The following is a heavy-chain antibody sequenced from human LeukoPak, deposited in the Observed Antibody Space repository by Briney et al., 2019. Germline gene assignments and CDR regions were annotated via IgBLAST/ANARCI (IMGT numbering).Heavy chain of an antibody. V-gene: IGHV3-23*01. CDR1: GFIFSSYA. J-gene: IGHJ4*02. Sequence: PGGSLRLSCAASGFIFSSYAMSWVRQAPGKGLEWVSTISGSGGSTYYADSVKGRFTISRDNSKNTVYLQMNSLRAEDTALYYCAKDRVPWETTMAFDSWGQGTLVIVSS. CDR3: AKDRVPWETTMAFDS. D-gene: IGHD5-18*01. CDR2: ISGSGGST.